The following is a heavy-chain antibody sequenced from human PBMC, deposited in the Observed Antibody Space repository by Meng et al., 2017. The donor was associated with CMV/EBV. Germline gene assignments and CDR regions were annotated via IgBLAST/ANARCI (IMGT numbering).Heavy chain of an antibody. V-gene: IGHV3-30-3*01. CDR1: GFSFSGYA. CDR2: ISYDGSNK. J-gene: IGHJ1*01. Sequence: GFSFSGYAMPWVRPAPGKGLEWVAVISYDGSNKYYADSVKGRFTISRDNSKNTLYLQMNSLRAEDTAVYYCARSGRYCSSTSCSLQHWGQGTLVTVSS. D-gene: IGHD2-2*01. CDR3: ARSGRYCSSTSCSLQH.